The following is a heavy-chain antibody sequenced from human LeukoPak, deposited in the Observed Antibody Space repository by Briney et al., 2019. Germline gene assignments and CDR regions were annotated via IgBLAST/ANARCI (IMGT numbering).Heavy chain of an antibody. J-gene: IGHJ4*02. Sequence: ASVKVSCKASGYTFTGYYMHWVRQAPGQGLEWMGWINPNSGGTNYAQKFQGRVTMTRDTSISTAHMELSRLRSDDTAVYYCARVWTTVTTLDYWGQGTLVTVSS. V-gene: IGHV1-2*02. CDR1: GYTFTGYY. D-gene: IGHD4-17*01. CDR3: ARVWTTVTTLDY. CDR2: INPNSGGT.